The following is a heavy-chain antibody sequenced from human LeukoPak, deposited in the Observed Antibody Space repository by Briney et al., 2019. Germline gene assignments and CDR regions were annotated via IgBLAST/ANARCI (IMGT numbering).Heavy chain of an antibody. Sequence: GASVKVSCKASGGTFSSYAISWVRQAPGQGLEWMGGIIPIFGTANYAQKFQGRVTITTDESTSTAYMELSSLRSEDTAVYYCAREGYYDILTGYYRSDHFDYWGQGTLVTVSS. V-gene: IGHV1-69*05. D-gene: IGHD3-9*01. CDR1: GGTFSSYA. CDR2: IIPIFGTA. J-gene: IGHJ4*02. CDR3: AREGYYDILTGYYRSDHFDY.